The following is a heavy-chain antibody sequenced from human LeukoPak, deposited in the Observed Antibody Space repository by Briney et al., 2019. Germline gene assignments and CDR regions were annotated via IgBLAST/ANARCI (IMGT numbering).Heavy chain of an antibody. CDR3: ARDEPTYGMDV. D-gene: IGHD1-14*01. CDR1: GGSLSSYY. CDR2: IYYSGST. Sequence: PSETRSLTCTVSGGSLSSYYWSWIRQPPGKVLEWIGYIYYSGSTNYNPSLKSRVTISVDTSKNQFSLKLSSVTAADTAVYYCARDEPTYGMDVWGQGTTVTVSS. J-gene: IGHJ6*02. V-gene: IGHV4-59*01.